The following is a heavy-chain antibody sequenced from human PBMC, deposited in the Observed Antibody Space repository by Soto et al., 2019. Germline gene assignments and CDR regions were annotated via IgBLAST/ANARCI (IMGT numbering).Heavy chain of an antibody. J-gene: IGHJ4*02. Sequence: QVQLVQSGAEVREPGASVKVSCKASGYTFTNYGVSWVRQAPGQGLEWMGWIGGYKGNTNYAPKLQGRVTLTTDTSTSPAYIDLRTLKSDDTAVYYCASHTIDTGMPPGYWGQGPLVTVSS. V-gene: IGHV1-18*01. D-gene: IGHD5-18*01. CDR3: ASHTIDTGMPPGY. CDR2: IGGYKGNT. CDR1: GYTFTNYG.